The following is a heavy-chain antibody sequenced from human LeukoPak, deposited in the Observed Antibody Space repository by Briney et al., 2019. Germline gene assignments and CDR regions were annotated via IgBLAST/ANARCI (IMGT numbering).Heavy chain of an antibody. J-gene: IGHJ4*02. V-gene: IGHV1-2*04. D-gene: IGHD1/OR15-1a*01. CDR3: ARGPPNIDY. CDR2: INPNSGGT. Sequence: ASVKVSCKASGYAFTGYYMHWVRQAPGQGLEWMGWINPNSGGTNYAQKFQGWVTMARDTSISTAYMEVRSLRSDDTAVYYCARGPPNIDYWGQGTLVTVSS. CDR1: GYAFTGYY.